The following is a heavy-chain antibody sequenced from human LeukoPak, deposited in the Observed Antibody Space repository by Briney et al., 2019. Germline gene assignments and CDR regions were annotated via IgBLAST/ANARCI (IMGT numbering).Heavy chain of an antibody. D-gene: IGHD5-18*01. CDR3: ARDGGYSYGSPFDY. V-gene: IGHV4-30-4*08. J-gene: IGHJ4*02. CDR1: GGSISSGDYY. CDR2: IYYSGSN. Sequence: SETLSLTCTVSGGSISSGDYYWSWIRQPPGKGLEWIGYIYYSGSNYYNPSLKSRVTISVDTSKNQFSLKLSSVTAADTAVYYCARDGGYSYGSPFDYWGQGTLVTVSS.